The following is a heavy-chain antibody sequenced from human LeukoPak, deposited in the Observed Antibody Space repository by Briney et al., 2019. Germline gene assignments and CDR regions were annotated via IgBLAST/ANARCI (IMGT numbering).Heavy chain of an antibody. CDR3: AKGHRSSSSFFDS. V-gene: IGHV3-23*01. CDR2: ISGSGDST. J-gene: IGHJ4*02. Sequence: GGSLRLSCAASGFTFSSYAMSWVRQAPGKGLEWVSAISGSGDSTYYADSVKGRFTISRDNSKNTLYLQMNSLRAEDTAVYYCAKGHRSSSSFFDSWGQGILVTVSS. D-gene: IGHD6-19*01. CDR1: GFTFSSYA.